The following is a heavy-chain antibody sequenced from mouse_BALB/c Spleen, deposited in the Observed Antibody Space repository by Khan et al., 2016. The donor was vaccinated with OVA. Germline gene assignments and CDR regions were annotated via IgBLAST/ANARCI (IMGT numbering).Heavy chain of an antibody. V-gene: IGHV2-3*01. Sequence: VELVESGPGLVAPSQSLSITCTVSGFSLSSNGVSWVRQPPGKGLEWLGVIWGDGSTNYHSTLKSRLIISKDNSKSQVFLKLHSLQTEDTATYYCAKVTPDYYSMDYWGQGTSVTVSS. D-gene: IGHD1-1*01. CDR3: AKVTPDYYSMDY. CDR2: IWGDGST. CDR1: GFSLSSNG. J-gene: IGHJ4*01.